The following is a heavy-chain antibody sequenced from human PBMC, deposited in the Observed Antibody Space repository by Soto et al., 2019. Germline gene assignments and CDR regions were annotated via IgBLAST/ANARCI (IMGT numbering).Heavy chain of an antibody. J-gene: IGHJ5*02. CDR1: GFTFRSYE. CDR2: ISSSGGTI. D-gene: IGHD2-21*02. CDR3: ARELAYCGGDCRGSWFDP. V-gene: IGHV3-48*03. Sequence: EVQLVESGGGLVQPGGSLRLSCAASGFTFRSYEMNWVRQAPGKGLEWVSYISSSGGTIYYADSVKGRFTISRDNAKNSLYLQMNSLRAEDTAVYYCARELAYCGGDCRGSWFDPWGQGTLVTVSS.